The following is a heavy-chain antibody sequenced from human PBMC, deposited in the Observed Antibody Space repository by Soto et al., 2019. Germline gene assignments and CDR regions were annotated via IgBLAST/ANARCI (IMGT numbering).Heavy chain of an antibody. CDR3: ARDTKDYGDYVSHYYYGMDV. J-gene: IGHJ6*02. CDR2: INAGNGNT. CDR1: GYTFTSYA. D-gene: IGHD4-17*01. V-gene: IGHV1-3*01. Sequence: ASVKVSCKASGYTFTSYAMHWVRQAPGQRLEWMVCINAGNGNTKYSQKFQGRVTITRDTSASTAYMELSSLRSEDTAVYYCARDTKDYGDYVSHYYYGMDVGGQGTTVTVSS.